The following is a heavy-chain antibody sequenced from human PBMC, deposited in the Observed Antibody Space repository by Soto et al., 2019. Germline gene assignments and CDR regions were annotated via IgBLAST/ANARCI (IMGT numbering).Heavy chain of an antibody. CDR3: ARGGSDSSSYYYYYMDV. V-gene: IGHV4-59*12. D-gene: IGHD6-6*01. CDR2: IYYSGST. J-gene: IGHJ6*03. Sequence: SEILSLTCTVSGGSISSYYWSWIRQPPGKGLEWIGYIYYSGSTNYNPSLKSRVTISVDTSKNQFSLKLSSVTAADTAVYYCARGGSDSSSYYYYYMDVWGKGTTVNVSS. CDR1: GGSISSYY.